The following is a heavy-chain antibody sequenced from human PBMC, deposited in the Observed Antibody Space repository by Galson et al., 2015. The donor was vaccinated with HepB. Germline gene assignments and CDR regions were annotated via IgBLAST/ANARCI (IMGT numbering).Heavy chain of an antibody. CDR3: AHTALLWFGEFSSYGMDV. Sequence: PALVNPTQTLTLTCTFSGFSLTTSGVGVGWIRQPPGKALEWLAVIFWDDDKLYSPSLKRRLTITKDTSKHQVVLAMANVDPVDTATYYCAHTALLWFGEFSSYGMDVWGQGTTVTVSS. CDR1: GFSLTTSGVG. D-gene: IGHD3-10*01. V-gene: IGHV2-5*02. J-gene: IGHJ6*02. CDR2: IFWDDDK.